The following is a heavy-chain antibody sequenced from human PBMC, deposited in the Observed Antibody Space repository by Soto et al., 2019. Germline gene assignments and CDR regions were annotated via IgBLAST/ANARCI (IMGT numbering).Heavy chain of an antibody. CDR2: ISGSGGST. Sequence: GGSLRLSCAASGFTFSSYAMSWVRQAPGKGLEWVSAISGSGGSTYYADSVKGRFTISRDNSKNTLYLQMNSLRAEDTAVYYCARQARGTYYDILTGYYRGHYFDYWGQGTLVTVSS. J-gene: IGHJ4*02. D-gene: IGHD3-9*01. V-gene: IGHV3-23*01. CDR3: ARQARGTYYDILTGYYRGHYFDY. CDR1: GFTFSSYA.